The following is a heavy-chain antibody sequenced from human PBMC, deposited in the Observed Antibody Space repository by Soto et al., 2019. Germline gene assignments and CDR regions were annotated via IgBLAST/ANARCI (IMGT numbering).Heavy chain of an antibody. CDR3: AGPQTTRGTTLSYY. J-gene: IGHJ4*02. CDR2: ISSSSSTI. D-gene: IGHD1-7*01. CDR1: GFTFSSYN. V-gene: IGHV3-48*01. Sequence: PGGSLRLSCAASGFTFSSYNMNWVRQAPGKGLEWISYISSSSSTIYYADSVKGRFTVSRDNAKDSLFLQMDSLRAEDTAVYYCAGPQTTRGTTLSYYWGQGALVTVSS.